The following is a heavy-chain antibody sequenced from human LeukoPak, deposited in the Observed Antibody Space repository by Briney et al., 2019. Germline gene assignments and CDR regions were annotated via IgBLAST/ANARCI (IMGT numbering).Heavy chain of an antibody. J-gene: IGHJ6*02. CDR1: GGSISSSSYY. Sequence: SETLSLTCTVSGGSISSSSYYWGWIRQPPGKGLEWIGSIYYSGSTYYNPSLKSRVTISVDTSKNQFSLKLSSVTAADTAVYYCARQEYSSSWKYYYGMDVWGQGTTVTVSS. V-gene: IGHV4-39*01. CDR3: ARQEYSSSWKYYYGMDV. D-gene: IGHD6-13*01. CDR2: IYYSGST.